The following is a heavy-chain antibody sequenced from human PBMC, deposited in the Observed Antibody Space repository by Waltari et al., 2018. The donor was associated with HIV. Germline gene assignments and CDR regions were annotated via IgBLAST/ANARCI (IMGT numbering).Heavy chain of an antibody. CDR3: TTGGYPTEAFDI. Sequence: EVQVVESGGGLVNLGGHVRVCVSSLKDNSGNVCMTWVRQAPGKGLQWVGRIKSKRDGGATDYAASVKGRFVISRDDSQNTLYLQMNSLKIEDTAMYYCTTGGYPTEAFDIWGQGTMVTVSS. D-gene: IGHD6-25*01. CDR1: KDNSGNVC. CDR2: IKSKRDGGAT. V-gene: IGHV3-15*01. J-gene: IGHJ3*02.